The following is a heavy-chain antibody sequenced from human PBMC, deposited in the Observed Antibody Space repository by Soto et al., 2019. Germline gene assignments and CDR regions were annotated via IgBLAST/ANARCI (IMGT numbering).Heavy chain of an antibody. J-gene: IGHJ4*02. Sequence: LRLSCAASGFTFSSYAMNWVRQAPGKGLQWVSAINDVGYSTYYADSVKGRFTISRDNSKNTLYLQMSSLRAEDTAVYFCAKVTSRESGYSYGKSDYWGQGTPVTVSS. CDR2: INDVGYST. V-gene: IGHV3-23*01. CDR3: AKVTSRESGYSYGKSDY. CDR1: GFTFSSYA. D-gene: IGHD5-18*01.